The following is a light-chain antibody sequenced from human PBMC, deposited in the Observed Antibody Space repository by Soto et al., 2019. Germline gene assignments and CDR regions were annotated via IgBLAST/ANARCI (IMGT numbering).Light chain of an antibody. J-gene: IGLJ1*01. CDR1: SSDVGGYIY. Sequence: QPALTQPASVSGSPGQSITISCTGTSSDVGGYIYVSWYQQHPGKAPKLMIYDVTSRPSGVSYRFSGSKSGNTASLTISGLQAEDEADYYCSSYKTSSSYVFGTGTKVTVL. CDR2: DVT. CDR3: SSYKTSSSYV. V-gene: IGLV2-14*01.